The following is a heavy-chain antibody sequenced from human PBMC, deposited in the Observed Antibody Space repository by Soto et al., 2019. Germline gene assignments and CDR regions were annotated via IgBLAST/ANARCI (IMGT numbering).Heavy chain of an antibody. Sequence: EVQLLESGGGLVHPGGSLRLSCAASGFTFNNFAMGWVRQAPGKGLEWVAATSDTGGTTYYADSVKGRFTISRDNAKKTVSLQMNRLRAEDTALYYCAKDGYYHDSSGYSYFDYWGQGILVSVST. CDR3: AKDGYYHDSSGYSYFDY. V-gene: IGHV3-23*01. CDR1: GFTFNNFA. CDR2: TSDTGGTT. D-gene: IGHD3-22*01. J-gene: IGHJ4*02.